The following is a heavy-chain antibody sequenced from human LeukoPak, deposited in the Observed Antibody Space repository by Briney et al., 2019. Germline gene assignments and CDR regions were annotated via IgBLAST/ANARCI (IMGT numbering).Heavy chain of an antibody. Sequence: PSETLSLTCAVYGGFFIGYYWSWIRQPPGKGLEWIGEINHSGSTNCNPSLKSRVTISVDTSKNQFSLKLSSVTAADTAVYYCATSRIAAAGTGFDYWGQGTLVTVSS. D-gene: IGHD6-13*01. V-gene: IGHV4-34*01. J-gene: IGHJ4*02. CDR3: ATSRIAAAGTGFDY. CDR2: INHSGST. CDR1: GGFFIGYY.